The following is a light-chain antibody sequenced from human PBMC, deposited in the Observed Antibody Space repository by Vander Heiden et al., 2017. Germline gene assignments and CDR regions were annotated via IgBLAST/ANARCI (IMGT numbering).Light chain of an antibody. J-gene: IGKJ2*01. Sequence: DIQLTQSPSILSASVGDRVTVTCRTSQDTDIYLAWYQQKPGEAPKLLIYAASTLQSGVPSRFSGSGSGTEFTLTISSLQAEDFATYYCQQLKSDPYTFGQGTQVEIK. CDR1: QDTDIY. CDR2: AAS. CDR3: QQLKSDPYT. V-gene: IGKV1-9*01.